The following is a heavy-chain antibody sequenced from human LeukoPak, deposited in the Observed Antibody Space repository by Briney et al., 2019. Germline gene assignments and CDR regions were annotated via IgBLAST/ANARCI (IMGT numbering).Heavy chain of an antibody. CDR3: AREQFAYCGGDCYRNGFDP. V-gene: IGHV3-30-3*01. Sequence: PGGSLRLSCAASGFTFSSHAMHWVRQAPGKGLEWVAVISYDGSNKYYADSVKGRFTISRDNSKNTLYLQMNSLRAEDTAVYYCAREQFAYCGGDCYRNGFDPWGQGTLVTVSS. D-gene: IGHD2-21*02. CDR1: GFTFSSHA. CDR2: ISYDGSNK. J-gene: IGHJ5*02.